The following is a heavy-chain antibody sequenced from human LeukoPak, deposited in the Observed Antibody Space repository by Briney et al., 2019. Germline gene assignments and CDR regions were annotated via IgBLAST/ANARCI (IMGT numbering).Heavy chain of an antibody. J-gene: IGHJ4*02. Sequence: SETLSLTCTVSGGSISSYYWSWIRQPPGKGLEWIGYIYYSGSTNYNPSLKSRVTISVDKSKNQFSLKLSSVTAADTAVYYCARGNLPAAMGIDYWGQGTLVTVSS. V-gene: IGHV4-59*12. CDR1: GGSISSYY. CDR3: ARGNLPAAMGIDY. CDR2: IYYSGST. D-gene: IGHD2-2*01.